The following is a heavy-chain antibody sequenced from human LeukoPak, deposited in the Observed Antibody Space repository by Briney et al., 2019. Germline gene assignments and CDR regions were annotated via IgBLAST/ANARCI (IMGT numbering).Heavy chain of an antibody. CDR3: ARVGYYYDSSGTKNNWFDP. Sequence: SETLSLTCTVSGGSISSYYWSWIRQPPGKGLEWIGYIYYSGSTNYNPSLKSRVTISVDTSKNQSSLKLSSVTAADTAVYYCARVGYYYDSSGTKNNWFDPWGQGTLVTVSS. J-gene: IGHJ5*02. CDR2: IYYSGST. D-gene: IGHD3-22*01. CDR1: GGSISSYY. V-gene: IGHV4-59*01.